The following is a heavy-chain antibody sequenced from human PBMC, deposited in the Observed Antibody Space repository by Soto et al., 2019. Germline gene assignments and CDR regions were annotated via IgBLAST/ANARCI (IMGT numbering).Heavy chain of an antibody. Sequence: EVQLVESGGGLVQPGGSLRLSCAASGFTFSSYSMNWVRQAPGKGLEWVSYISSTSNTIYYADSVKGRFTISRDNAKNSLYLHMNSLSAEDTAVYYCARDRGCSGGICYRDLGYWGQGTLVTVSS. CDR1: GFTFSSYS. CDR2: ISSTSNTI. V-gene: IGHV3-48*01. D-gene: IGHD2-15*01. J-gene: IGHJ4*02. CDR3: ARDRGCSGGICYRDLGY.